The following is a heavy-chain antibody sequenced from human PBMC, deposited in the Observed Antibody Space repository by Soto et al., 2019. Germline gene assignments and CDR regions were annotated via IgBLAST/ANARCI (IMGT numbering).Heavy chain of an antibody. Sequence: QVQLVQSGAEVKKPGSSVKVSCKASGGTFSSYAISWVRQAPGQGLEWMGGIIPIFGTANYAQKFQGRVTSTAHESTSTADMELSSLRSEDTAVYYCARQADCSSTSCDWYFDLWGRGTLVTVSS. CDR1: GGTFSSYA. CDR3: ARQADCSSTSCDWYFDL. V-gene: IGHV1-69*01. CDR2: IIPIFGTA. J-gene: IGHJ2*01. D-gene: IGHD2-2*01.